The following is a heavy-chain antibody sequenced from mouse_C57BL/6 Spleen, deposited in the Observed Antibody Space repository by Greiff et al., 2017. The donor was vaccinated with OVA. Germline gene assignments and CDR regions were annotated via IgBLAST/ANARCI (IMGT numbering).Heavy chain of an antibody. CDR1: GYTFTSYW. CDR2: IDPSDSYT. D-gene: IGHD2-4*01. V-gene: IGHV1-69*01. J-gene: IGHJ1*03. Sequence: VQLQQPGAELVMPGASVKLSCKASGYTFTSYWMHWVKQRPGQGLEWIGEIDPSDSYTNYNQKFKGKSTLTVDKSSSTAYMQLSSLTSEDSAVYYCASYDYDEGYFDVWGTGTTVTVSS. CDR3: ASYDYDEGYFDV.